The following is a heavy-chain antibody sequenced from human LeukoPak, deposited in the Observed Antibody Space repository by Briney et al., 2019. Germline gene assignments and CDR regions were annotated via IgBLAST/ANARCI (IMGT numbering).Heavy chain of an antibody. CDR1: GFTFSNYA. V-gene: IGHV3-23*01. CDR2: ISGTGDNT. D-gene: IGHD3-10*01. J-gene: IGHJ3*02. Sequence: PGGSLRLSCAASGFTFSNYAMSWVRQAPGKGLEWVSAISGTGDNTYYADSVKGRFTISRDNSKNTLYLQMNSLSAGDTAIYYCAKPRGDYYASGTYYGAFDIWGQGTMVTVSS. CDR3: AKPRGDYYASGTYYGAFDI.